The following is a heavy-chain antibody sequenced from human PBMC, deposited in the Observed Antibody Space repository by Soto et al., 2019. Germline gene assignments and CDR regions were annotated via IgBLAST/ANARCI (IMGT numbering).Heavy chain of an antibody. V-gene: IGHV4-31*03. J-gene: IGHJ6*02. Sequence: QVQLQESGPGLVKPSQTLSLTCTVSGGSISSGGYYWSWIRQHPGKGLEWIGYIYYSGSTYYNPSLKSRVTISVDTSKNQFSLKLSSVTAADTAVYYCARDNPWTGHYGMDVWGQGTTVTVSS. CDR1: GGSISSGGYY. CDR2: IYYSGST. D-gene: IGHD2-8*02. CDR3: ARDNPWTGHYGMDV.